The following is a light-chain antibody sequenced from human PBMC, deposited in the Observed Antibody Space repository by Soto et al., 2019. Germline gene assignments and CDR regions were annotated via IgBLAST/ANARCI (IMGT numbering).Light chain of an antibody. CDR1: QSISSY. CDR2: AAS. CDR3: QQANSFPLT. J-gene: IGKJ4*01. Sequence: DIQMTQSPSSLSASVGDRVTITCRASQSISSYLNWYQQKPGKASKLLIYAASSLQSGVPSRFSGSGSGTDFTLTISSLQPEDFATYYCQQANSFPLTFGGGTKVDIK. V-gene: IGKV1-39*01.